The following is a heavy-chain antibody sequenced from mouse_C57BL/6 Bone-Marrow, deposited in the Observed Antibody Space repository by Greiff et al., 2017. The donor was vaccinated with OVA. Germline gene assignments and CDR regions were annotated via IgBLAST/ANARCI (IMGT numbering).Heavy chain of an antibody. V-gene: IGHV1-63*01. CDR2: IYPGGGYT. CDR3: ARSGYGSIFAMDY. D-gene: IGHD1-1*01. J-gene: IGHJ4*01. CDR1: GYTFTNFW. Sequence: VQLQQSGAELVRPGTSVKMSCKASGYTFTNFWIGWAKQRPGHGLEWIGDIYPGGGYTNYTEKFKGKATLTADKSSSTAYMQFSSLTSEDSAIYYCARSGYGSIFAMDYWGQGTSVTVSS.